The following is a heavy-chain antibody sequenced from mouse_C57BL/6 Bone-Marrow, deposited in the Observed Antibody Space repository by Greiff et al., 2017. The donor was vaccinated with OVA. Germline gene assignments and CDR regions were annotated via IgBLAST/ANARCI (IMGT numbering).Heavy chain of an antibody. CDR2: IYPRSGNT. CDR1: GYTFTSYG. Sequence: VQLQQSGAELARPGASVKLSCKASGYTFTSYGISWVKQRTGQGLEWIGEIYPRSGNTYYNEKFKGKATLTADKSSSTAYMELRSLTSEDSAVYFCGRSENYYGSSFYYAMDYWGQGTSVTVSS. D-gene: IGHD1-1*01. J-gene: IGHJ4*01. CDR3: GRSENYYGSSFYYAMDY. V-gene: IGHV1-81*01.